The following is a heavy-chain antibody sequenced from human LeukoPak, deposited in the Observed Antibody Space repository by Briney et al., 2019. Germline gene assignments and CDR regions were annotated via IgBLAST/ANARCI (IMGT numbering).Heavy chain of an antibody. Sequence: GGSLSLSCAASGFTFNSYSMNWVRQAPGKGLEGVSSISSSSSYIYYADSVKGRFTISRDNAKNSLYLQMNSLRAEDTAVYYCARDTYDFWSGYYSKGYYYYYGMDVWGQGTTVTVSS. CDR2: ISSSSSYI. V-gene: IGHV3-21*01. D-gene: IGHD3-3*01. CDR3: ARDTYDFWSGYYSKGYYYYYGMDV. J-gene: IGHJ6*02. CDR1: GFTFNSYS.